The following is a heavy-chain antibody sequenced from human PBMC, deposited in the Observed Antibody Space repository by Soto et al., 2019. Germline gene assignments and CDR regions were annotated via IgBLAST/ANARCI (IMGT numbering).Heavy chain of an antibody. J-gene: IGHJ5*02. CDR1: GGSISSDY. V-gene: IGHV4-59*01. CDR2: MYYSGST. D-gene: IGHD3-22*01. CDR3: ARGYYDSSGYYP. Sequence: QVQLQESGPGLVKPSETLSLTCTVSGGSISSDYWSWIRQPPGKRLEWIGHMYYSGSTKYNPSLKSRVTISIDTSRNHFSLKLTSVTAADTALYYCARGYYDSSGYYPWGQGTLVTVSS.